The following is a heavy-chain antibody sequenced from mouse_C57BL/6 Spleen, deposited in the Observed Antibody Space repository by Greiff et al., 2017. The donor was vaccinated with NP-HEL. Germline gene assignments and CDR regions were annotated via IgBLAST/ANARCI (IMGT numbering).Heavy chain of an antibody. V-gene: IGHV5-9*01. J-gene: IGHJ1*03. CDR1: GFTFSSYT. Sequence: EVKLQESGGGLVKPGGSLKLSCAASGFTFSSYTLSWVRQTPEKRLVWVATMSGGGGNTYYPDSVKGRFTISRDNAKNTLYLQMSSLRSEDTALYYGARESPSIYYDDDVWYFDVWGTGTTVTVSS. CDR2: MSGGGGNT. D-gene: IGHD2-4*01. CDR3: ARESPSIYYDDDVWYFDV.